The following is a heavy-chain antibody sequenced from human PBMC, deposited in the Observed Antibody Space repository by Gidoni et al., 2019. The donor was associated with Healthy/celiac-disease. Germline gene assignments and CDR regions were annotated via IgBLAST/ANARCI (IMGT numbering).Heavy chain of an antibody. CDR2: IYSGGST. Sequence: SWVRQAPGKGLEWVSVIYSGGSTYYADSVKGRFTISRDNSKTTLYLQMNSLRAGDTAVYYCESNPTVTTPVDYYYYGMDVWGQGTTVTVSS. CDR3: ESNPTVTTPVDYYYYGMDV. D-gene: IGHD4-17*01. J-gene: IGHJ6*02. V-gene: IGHV3-66*02.